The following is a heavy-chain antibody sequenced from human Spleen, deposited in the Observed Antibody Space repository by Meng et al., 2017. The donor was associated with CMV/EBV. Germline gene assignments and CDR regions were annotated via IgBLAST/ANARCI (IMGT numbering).Heavy chain of an antibody. V-gene: IGHV1-2*02. CDR1: GYTFTGYY. D-gene: IGHD3-3*01. Sequence: ASVKVSCKASGYTFTGYYMHWVRQAPGQGLEWMGWINPNSGGTNYAQKFQGRVTLNRDTSISTAYMELSRLRSEDTAVYYCALASELRFLEWLSLGPGMDVWGQGTTVTVSS. J-gene: IGHJ6*02. CDR3: ALASELRFLEWLSLGPGMDV. CDR2: INPNSGGT.